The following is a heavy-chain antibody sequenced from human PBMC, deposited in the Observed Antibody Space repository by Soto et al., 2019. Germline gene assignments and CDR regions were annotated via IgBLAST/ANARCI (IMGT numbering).Heavy chain of an antibody. CDR3: AHRRPFGGIVVFDS. CDR1: GFSLSTSGVG. CDR2: IYWDDDK. V-gene: IGHV2-5*02. Sequence: QITLKETGHTLVKPTQTLTLTCTFSGFSLSTSGVGVGWIRQSPKKALEWLALIYWDDDKRYSPSLKSRLTITKDTSKNQVVLTMTNMDPVDTATYYCAHRRPFGGIVVFDSWGQGIVVTVSS. D-gene: IGHD3-16*02. J-gene: IGHJ4*02.